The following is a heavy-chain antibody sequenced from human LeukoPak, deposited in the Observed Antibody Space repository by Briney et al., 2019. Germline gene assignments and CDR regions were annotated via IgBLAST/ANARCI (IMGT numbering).Heavy chain of an antibody. Sequence: GGSLRLSCSASGFTFSSYSMHWVRQAPGKGLEYVSAISCNGGSTYYADSVKGRFTIPRDNSKNTLYLQMSSLRAEDTAVYYCVKGGGESYYGMDVWGQGTAVTVSS. J-gene: IGHJ6*02. CDR3: VKGGGESYYGMDV. V-gene: IGHV3-64D*09. CDR1: GFTFSSYS. D-gene: IGHD2-21*01. CDR2: ISCNGGST.